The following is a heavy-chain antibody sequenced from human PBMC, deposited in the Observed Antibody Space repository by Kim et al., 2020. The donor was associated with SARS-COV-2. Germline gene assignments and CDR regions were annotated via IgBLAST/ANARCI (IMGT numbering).Heavy chain of an antibody. CDR2: TYYRSEWLY. D-gene: IGHD6-25*01. CDR1: GDSVSDNSAT. CDR3: ARDAGFAISVFDF. J-gene: IGHJ5*01. V-gene: IGHV6-1*01. Sequence: SQTLSLTCAISGDSVSDNSATWNWLRRSPSRGLEWLGRTYYRSEWLYDYAASVTGRISVSPDTSKNQFSLHLRSVTPEDTAVYYCARDAGFAISVFDFWGQGILVTVSS.